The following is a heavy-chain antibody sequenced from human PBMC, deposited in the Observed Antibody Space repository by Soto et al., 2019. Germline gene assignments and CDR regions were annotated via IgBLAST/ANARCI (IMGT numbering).Heavy chain of an antibody. Sequence: QVQLVQSGAEVKKPGASVRVSCQTSAYTFTNYAVSWVLQAPGQGLEWMGWISGDNGNTIYAQKFQGRVTRTTETSTRKAYMELRSLRSDDTAVYYCATGLLGYCSGGSCYSDSWGQGTLVTVSS. CDR1: AYTFTNYA. V-gene: IGHV1-18*01. CDR2: ISGDNGNT. J-gene: IGHJ4*02. CDR3: ATGLLGYCSGGSCYSDS. D-gene: IGHD2-15*01.